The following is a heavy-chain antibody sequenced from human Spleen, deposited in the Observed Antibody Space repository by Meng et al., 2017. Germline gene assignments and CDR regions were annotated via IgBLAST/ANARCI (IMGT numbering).Heavy chain of an antibody. V-gene: IGHV4-34*01. Sequence: SETLSLTCAVYGGSFSGYYLSWIRQAPGKGLEWIGEINHSGSTNYNPSLKSRVTISVDTSKNQNSLKLSSVTAADTAVYYCARGDSYGYSRFHYWGQGTLVTVSS. CDR1: GGSFSGYY. D-gene: IGHD5-18*01. J-gene: IGHJ4*02. CDR3: ARGDSYGYSRFHY. CDR2: INHSGST.